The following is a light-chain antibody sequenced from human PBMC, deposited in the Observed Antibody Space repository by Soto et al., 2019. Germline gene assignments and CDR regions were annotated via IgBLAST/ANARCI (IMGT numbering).Light chain of an antibody. CDR1: QSIGNNY. CDR2: GAS. CDR3: QQYAASPRT. J-gene: IGKJ1*01. V-gene: IGKV3-20*01. Sequence: EIVLTQSPGTLSLSPRERATLSCRASQSIGNNYLAWYQHKPGQAPRLHIYGASNRAPGIPDRFSGSGSGTDFTLTIRRLEPEDFAIYYCQQYAASPRTFGQGTQVEVK.